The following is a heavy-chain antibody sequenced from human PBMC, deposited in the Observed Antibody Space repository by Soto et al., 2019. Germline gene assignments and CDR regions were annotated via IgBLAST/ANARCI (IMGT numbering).Heavy chain of an antibody. CDR2: INAGNGNT. Sequence: ASVKVSCKASGYTFTSYAMHWVRQAPGQRLEWIGWINAGNGNTKYSQKFQGRVTITRDTSASTAYMELSSLRSEDTAVYYCASISLAAAGTGYWGQGTLVTVSS. CDR1: GYTFTSYA. V-gene: IGHV1-3*01. D-gene: IGHD6-13*01. J-gene: IGHJ4*02. CDR3: ASISLAAAGTGY.